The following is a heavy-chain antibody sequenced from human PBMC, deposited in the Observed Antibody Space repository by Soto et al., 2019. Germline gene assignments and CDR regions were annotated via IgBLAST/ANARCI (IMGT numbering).Heavy chain of an antibody. CDR1: GYTFTGYY. CDR3: ARAWGGSKYYSDRSGLHP. D-gene: IGHD3-22*01. Sequence: ASVKVSCKASGYTFTGYYMHWVRQAPGQGLEWMGWINPNSGGTNYAQKFQGRVTMTRDTSISTAYMELSRLRSDDTAVYYCARAWGGSKYYSDRSGLHPWGQGTLVTVSS. CDR2: INPNSGGT. J-gene: IGHJ5*02. V-gene: IGHV1-2*02.